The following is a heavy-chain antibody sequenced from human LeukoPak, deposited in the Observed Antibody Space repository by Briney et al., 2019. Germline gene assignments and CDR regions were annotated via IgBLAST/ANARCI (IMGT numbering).Heavy chain of an antibody. D-gene: IGHD3-3*01. CDR3: ARGRIYDFWSGYYPDNWFDP. Sequence: SETLSLTCTVSGGSISSSSYYWGWIRQPPGKGLEWIGSIYYSGSTYYNPSLKSRVTISVDTSKNQFSLKLSSVTAADTAVYYCARGRIYDFWSGYYPDNWFDPWGQGTLVTVSS. CDR1: GGSISSSSYY. J-gene: IGHJ5*02. CDR2: IYYSGST. V-gene: IGHV4-39*07.